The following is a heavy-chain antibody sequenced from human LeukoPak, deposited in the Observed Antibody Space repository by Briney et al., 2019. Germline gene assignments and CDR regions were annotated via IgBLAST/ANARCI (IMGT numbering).Heavy chain of an antibody. CDR3: ARLSRIATAGAYSYHSLDI. J-gene: IGHJ6*02. Sequence: SETLSLTCTVSGGSINDHAWCWIRQPPGRGLEWIGCVYYTGSSEYNASLKSRLTISTDTSNNQLSLKVTSVTAADTAIYSCARLSRIATAGAYSYHSLDIWGQGTTVTVSS. V-gene: IGHV4-59*11. CDR2: VYYTGSS. CDR1: GGSINDHA. D-gene: IGHD6-13*01.